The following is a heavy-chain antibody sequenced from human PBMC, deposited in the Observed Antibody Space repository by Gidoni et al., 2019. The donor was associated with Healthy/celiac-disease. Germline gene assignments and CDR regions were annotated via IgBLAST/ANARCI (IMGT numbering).Heavy chain of an antibody. CDR1: GFPFSSYA. CDR3: AKAGRGGGYTKGGFDY. J-gene: IGHJ4*02. Sequence: EVQLLESGGGLVQPGGSLRLSCAASGFPFSSYAMSWVRQAPGTGLEWVSAISGSGGSTYYADSVKGRFTISRDNSKNTLYLQMNSLRAEDTAVYYCAKAGRGGGYTKGGFDYWGQGTLVTVSS. D-gene: IGHD5-12*01. V-gene: IGHV3-23*01. CDR2: ISGSGGST.